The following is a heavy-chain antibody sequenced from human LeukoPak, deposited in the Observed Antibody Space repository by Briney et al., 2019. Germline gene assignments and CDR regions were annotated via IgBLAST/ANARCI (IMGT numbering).Heavy chain of an antibody. D-gene: IGHD2-2*01. V-gene: IGHV3-23*01. CDR3: AKVETSGGANCYALDY. J-gene: IGHJ4*02. CDR2: ISGSDGST. Sequence: GGSLRLSCAASGFTFSSYAMTWVRQAPDKGLEWVSAISGSDGSTYYADSVKGRFTISRDDSQNTPYLQMNSLSAEDTAVYYCAKVETSGGANCYALDYWGQGTLVTVSS. CDR1: GFTFSSYA.